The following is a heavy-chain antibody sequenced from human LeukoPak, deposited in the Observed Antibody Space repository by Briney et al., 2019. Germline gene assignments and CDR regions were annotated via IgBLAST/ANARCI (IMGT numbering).Heavy chain of an antibody. V-gene: IGHV3-9*01. CDR2: MSWNSGTR. J-gene: IGHJ4*02. CDR1: GFTFYDYA. Sequence: QPGGTLRLSCAASGFTFYDYAMHWVRQAPGQGLEWVSGMSWNSGTRGYADSVKGRFTISRDNAKTSLYLQMNSLRAEDTALYYCAKEISSSPGRGTYYFDYWGQGTLV. CDR3: AKEISSSPGRGTYYFDY. D-gene: IGHD6-13*01.